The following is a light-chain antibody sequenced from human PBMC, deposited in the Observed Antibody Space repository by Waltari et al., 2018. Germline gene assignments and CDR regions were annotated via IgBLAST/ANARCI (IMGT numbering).Light chain of an antibody. CDR3: QQYGSSPPWT. CDR2: GAS. CDR1: QSVSSSH. J-gene: IGKJ1*01. V-gene: IGKV3-20*01. Sequence: EIVLTQSPGTLSLSPGERATLSCRASQSVSSSHLAWYQQKPGQAPRLLIYGASSRATGIPDRFSGSGSGTDFTLTISRLEPEDFAVYYCQQYGSSPPWTFGQGTKVEIK.